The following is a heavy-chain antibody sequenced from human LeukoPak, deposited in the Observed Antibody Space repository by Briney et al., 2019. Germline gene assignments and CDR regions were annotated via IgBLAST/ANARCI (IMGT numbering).Heavy chain of an antibody. Sequence: GGSLRLSCAASGFTFSSYAMSWVRQAPGEGLEWGLSISGGSTYYADSRKGRFTISRDNSKNTLYLQMNSLRAEDTAVYYCAREAAPHYYDSSGYYYCWGQGTLVTVSS. CDR1: GFTFSSYA. CDR2: ISGGST. CDR3: AREAAPHYYDSSGYYYC. J-gene: IGHJ4*02. D-gene: IGHD3-22*01. V-gene: IGHV3-38-3*01.